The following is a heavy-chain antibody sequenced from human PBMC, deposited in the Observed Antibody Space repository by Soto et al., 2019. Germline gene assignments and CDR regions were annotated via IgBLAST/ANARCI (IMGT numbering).Heavy chain of an antibody. CDR1: GGSFSGYY. Sequence: ASETLSLTCAVYGGSFSGYYWSWIRQPPGKGLEWIGEINHSGSTNYNPSLKSRVTISVDTSKNQFSLKLSSVTAADTAVYYCARGDGSYWGQGTLVTVSS. CDR3: ARGDGSY. D-gene: IGHD1-26*01. V-gene: IGHV4-34*01. CDR2: INHSGST. J-gene: IGHJ4*02.